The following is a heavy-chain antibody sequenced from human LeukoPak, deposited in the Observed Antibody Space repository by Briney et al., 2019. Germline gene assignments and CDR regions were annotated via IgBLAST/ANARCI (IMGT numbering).Heavy chain of an antibody. J-gene: IGHJ4*02. CDR3: PRVSLTFTIFGVVISNRFDY. CDR2: IYYSGST. CDR1: GGSISSSSYY. V-gene: IGHV4-39*07. D-gene: IGHD3-3*01. Sequence: PSETLSLTCTVSGGSISSSSYYWGWIRQPPGKGLEWIGSIYYSGSTYYNPSLKSRVTISVDTSKNQFSLKLSSVTAADTAVYYCPRVSLTFTIFGVVISNRFDYWGQGTLVTVSS.